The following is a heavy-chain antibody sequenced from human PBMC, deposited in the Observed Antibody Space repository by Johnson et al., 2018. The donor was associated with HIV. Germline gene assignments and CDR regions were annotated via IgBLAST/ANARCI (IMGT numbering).Heavy chain of an antibody. J-gene: IGHJ3*01. D-gene: IGHD3-10*01. CDR2: IRNKPSSYNT. CDR3: TRDRDGVGVS. Sequence: EVQLVESGGGLVQPGGSLRLSCVGSGFSFSDHFMDWVRQAPGKGLEWVGRIRNKPSSYNTEYAASVKGRFTVSRDDSKNSVYLQMSSLKTEDTAVYYCTRDRDGVGVSWGQGTMVTVSS. V-gene: IGHV3-72*01. CDR1: GFSFSDHF.